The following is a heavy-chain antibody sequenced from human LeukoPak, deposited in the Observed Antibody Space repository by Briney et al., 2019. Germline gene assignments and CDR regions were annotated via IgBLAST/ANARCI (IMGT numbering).Heavy chain of an antibody. D-gene: IGHD1-26*01. CDR1: GFTFTTYW. J-gene: IGHJ6*03. CDR3: ARDPYSGSYGPYYYYMDV. Sequence: GGSLRLSCAASGFTFTTYWMSWVRQAPEKGLEWVSAISGSGGSTYYADSVKGRFTISRDNSKNTLYLQVNSLRAEDTAVYYCARDPYSGSYGPYYYYMDVWGEGTTVTISS. CDR2: ISGSGGST. V-gene: IGHV3-23*01.